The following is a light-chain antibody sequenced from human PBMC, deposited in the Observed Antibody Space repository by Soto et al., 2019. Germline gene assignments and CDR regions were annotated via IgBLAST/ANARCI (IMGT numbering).Light chain of an antibody. V-gene: IGKV3-20*01. J-gene: IGKJ1*01. Sequence: EIVLTQSPGTLSLSPGERATLSCRASQSVSSNNLAWYQQRPGQAPRVVIYGASTRATGIPERFSGSGSGTDFTLTISRLEPEDFAVYYCQLYSRSPRQITFGQGTKVDIK. CDR2: GAS. CDR1: QSVSSNN. CDR3: QLYSRSPRQIT.